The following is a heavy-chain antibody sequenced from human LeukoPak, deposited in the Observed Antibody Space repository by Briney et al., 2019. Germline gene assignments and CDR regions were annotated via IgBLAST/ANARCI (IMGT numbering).Heavy chain of an antibody. V-gene: IGHV1-8*02. CDR2: MNPNSGNT. J-gene: IGHJ4*02. Sequence: ASVKVSCKASGYTFTSYDVNWVRQATGQGLEWMGWMNPNSGNTGYAQKFQGRVTMTRDTSTSTVYMELSSLRSEDTAVYYCARDEYYDSSGYQLDYWGQGTLVTVSS. CDR3: ARDEYYDSSGYQLDY. D-gene: IGHD3-22*01. CDR1: GYTFTSYD.